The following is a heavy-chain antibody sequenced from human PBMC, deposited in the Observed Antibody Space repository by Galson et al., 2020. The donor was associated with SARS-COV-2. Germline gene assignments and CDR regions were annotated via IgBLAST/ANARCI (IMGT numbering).Heavy chain of an antibody. D-gene: IGHD3-10*01. CDR3: ARDKGLGSGIGYYYYYMDV. J-gene: IGHJ6*03. CDR1: GGSISSYY. Sequence: SETLSLTCTVSGGSISSYYWSWIRQPPGKGLEWIGYIYYSGSTNYNPSLKSRVTISVDTSKNQFSLKLSSVTAADTAVYYCARDKGLGSGIGYYYYYMDVWGKGTTVTVSS. CDR2: IYYSGST. V-gene: IGHV4-59*01.